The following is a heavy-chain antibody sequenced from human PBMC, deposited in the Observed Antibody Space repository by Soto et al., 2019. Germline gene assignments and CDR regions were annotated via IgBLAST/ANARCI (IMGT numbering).Heavy chain of an antibody. CDR3: ARDREVATIVYYYYYGMDV. CDR1: GGTFSSYA. CDR2: IIPIFGTA. D-gene: IGHD5-12*01. J-gene: IGHJ6*02. V-gene: IGHV1-69*13. Sequence: ASVKVSCKASGGTFSSYAISWVRQAPGQGLEWMGGIIPIFGTANYAQKFQGRVTITADESTSTAYMELSSLRSEDTAVYYCARDREVATIVYYYYYGMDVWGQGTTVTVSS.